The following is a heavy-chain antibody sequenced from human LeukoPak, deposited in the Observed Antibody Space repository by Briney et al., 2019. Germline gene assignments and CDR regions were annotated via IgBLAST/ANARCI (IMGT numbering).Heavy chain of an antibody. Sequence: ASVKVSCKASGYTFTGYYMHWVRQAPGQGLEWMGWINPNSGGTNYAQKFQGRVTMTRDTSISTAYMELSRLRSDDTAVYYCARESKYSSSLFAFYYYYYMDVWGKGTTVTVSS. V-gene: IGHV1-2*02. CDR2: INPNSGGT. J-gene: IGHJ6*03. D-gene: IGHD6-6*01. CDR1: GYTFTGYY. CDR3: ARESKYSSSLFAFYYYYYMDV.